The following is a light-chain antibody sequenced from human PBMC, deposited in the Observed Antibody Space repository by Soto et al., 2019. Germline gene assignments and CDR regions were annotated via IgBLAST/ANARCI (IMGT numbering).Light chain of an antibody. Sequence: QSALTQPASVSGSPGQSITISCTGTSSDVGGYNYVSWYQQHPGKAPKLMIYGVSYRPSGVSNRFSGSKSGNTASLTISGLQAEDEADYYCSSYSSSSTQVVFGGGTKVTVL. CDR3: SSYSSSSTQVV. CDR2: GVS. J-gene: IGLJ3*02. V-gene: IGLV2-14*03. CDR1: SSDVGGYNY.